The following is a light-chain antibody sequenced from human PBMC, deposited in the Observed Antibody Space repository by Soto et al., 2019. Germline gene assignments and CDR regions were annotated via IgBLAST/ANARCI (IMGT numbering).Light chain of an antibody. CDR2: DVS. J-gene: IGLJ3*02. CDR1: TSDVGSYNY. CDR3: CSYAGSNIWV. Sequence: QSALTQPRSASGSPGQSVTISCTGTTSDVGSYNYVSWYQQHPGKAPKVMIYDVSKRPSGVPDRFSGSKSGNTASLTISGLQPEDEADYYCCSYAGSNIWVFGAGTKLTVL. V-gene: IGLV2-11*01.